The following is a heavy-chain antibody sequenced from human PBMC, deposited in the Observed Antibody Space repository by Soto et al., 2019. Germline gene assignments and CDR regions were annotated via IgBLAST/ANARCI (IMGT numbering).Heavy chain of an antibody. CDR2: ISAYNGNT. CDR3: ARETQPSLYDFWSGYYRSRGFDP. D-gene: IGHD3-3*01. CDR1: G. Sequence: GISWVRQARGQGLEWMGWISAYNGNTNYAQKLQGRVTMTTDTSTSTAYMELRSLRSDDTAVYYCARETQPSLYDFWSGYYRSRGFDPWGQGTLVTVS. J-gene: IGHJ5*02. V-gene: IGHV1-18*01.